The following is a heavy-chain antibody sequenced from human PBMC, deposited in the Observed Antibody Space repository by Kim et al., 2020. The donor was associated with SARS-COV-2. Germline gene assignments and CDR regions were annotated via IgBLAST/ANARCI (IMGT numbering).Heavy chain of an antibody. J-gene: IGHJ6*02. Sequence: SLKSRVTISVDTSKNQFSLKLSSVTAADTAVYYCARLVPAAKYYYYGMDVWGQGTTVTVSS. D-gene: IGHD2-2*01. V-gene: IGHV4-61*07. CDR3: ARLVPAAKYYYYGMDV.